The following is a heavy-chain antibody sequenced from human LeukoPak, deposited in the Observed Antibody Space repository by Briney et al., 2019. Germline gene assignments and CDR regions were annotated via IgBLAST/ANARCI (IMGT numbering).Heavy chain of an antibody. J-gene: IGHJ6*02. CDR2: IDPSDSYT. V-gene: IGHV5-10-1*01. D-gene: IGHD1-26*01. Sequence: GESLQISCKGSGYRFTSYWISWVRQMPGKGLEWMGRIDPSDSYTKYSPSFQGHVTISGDESISTAYLQWSSLKASDTAMYYCARHFLGELPDMDVWGQGTTVTVSS. CDR1: GYRFTSYW. CDR3: ARHFLGELPDMDV.